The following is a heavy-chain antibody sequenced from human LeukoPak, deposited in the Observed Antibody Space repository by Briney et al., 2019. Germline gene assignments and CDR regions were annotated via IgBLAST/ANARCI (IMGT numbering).Heavy chain of an antibody. CDR2: ISASGTST. J-gene: IGHJ4*02. D-gene: IGHD4-17*01. CDR1: GFTFNTYG. CDR3: ASGYYGDYEFDY. V-gene: IGHV3-23*01. Sequence: GGSLRLSCEVSGFTFNTYGMSWVRQGPGKGLEWVSAISASGTSTYNADSVKGRFTISRDNSKNTLYLQMNSLRAEDTAVYYCASGYYGDYEFDYWGQGTLVTVSS.